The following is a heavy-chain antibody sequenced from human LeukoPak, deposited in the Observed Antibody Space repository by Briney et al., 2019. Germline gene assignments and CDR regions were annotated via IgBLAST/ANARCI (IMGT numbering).Heavy chain of an antibody. D-gene: IGHD5-18*01. CDR1: GFIFSSYE. CDR3: ARDREVRRNTATDY. V-gene: IGHV3-48*03. J-gene: IGHJ4*02. Sequence: GGSLRLSCAASGFIFSSYEMNWVRQAPGKGLEWVSYISGSGSTTHYADSMKGRFTISRDNAKNSLYLQMNSLRAEDTAVYFCARDREVRRNTATDYWGQGTLVTVSS. CDR2: ISGSGSTT.